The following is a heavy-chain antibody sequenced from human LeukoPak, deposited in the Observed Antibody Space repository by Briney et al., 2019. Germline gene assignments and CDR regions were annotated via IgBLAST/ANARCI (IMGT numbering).Heavy chain of an antibody. CDR3: ATRPSGSDRFLPYFDY. J-gene: IGHJ4*02. D-gene: IGHD1-1*01. CDR1: AGSVSRDSYY. CDR2: IYYSGST. Sequence: ASETLSLTCTVSAGSVSRDSYYWSWIRQPPGKGREWIGYIYYSGSTNYNPSLKSRVTISVDTSKNQVSLKLSSVTAADTAVYYCATRPSGSDRFLPYFDYWGQGTLVTVSS. V-gene: IGHV4-61*01.